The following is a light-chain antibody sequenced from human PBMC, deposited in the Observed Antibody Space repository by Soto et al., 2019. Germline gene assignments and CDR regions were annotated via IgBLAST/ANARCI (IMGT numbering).Light chain of an antibody. J-gene: IGKJ1*01. CDR1: QSVSSNY. Sequence: EIVLTQSPGTLSLSPGERATLSCRASQSVSSNYLAWYQQKPGQAPRPLIYGASSRATGIPDRFSGSGAGTDFTLTISRLESEDFAVYYCQQYGSSPCTSGQGTKVEIK. CDR3: QQYGSSPCT. V-gene: IGKV3-20*01. CDR2: GAS.